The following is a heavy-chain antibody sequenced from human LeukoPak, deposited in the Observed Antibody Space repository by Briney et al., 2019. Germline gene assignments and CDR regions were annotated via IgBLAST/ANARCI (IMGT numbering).Heavy chain of an antibody. D-gene: IGHD6-19*01. V-gene: IGHV3-23*01. J-gene: IGHJ4*02. CDR1: GFTFSSYS. CDR3: AKDGGSSGWFDY. CDR2: ISGSGGST. Sequence: GGSLRLSCAASGFTFSSYSMNWVRQAPGKGLEWVSAISGSGGSTYYADSVKGRFTISRDNSKNTLYLQMNSLRAEDTAVYYCAKDGGSSGWFDYWGQGTLVTVSS.